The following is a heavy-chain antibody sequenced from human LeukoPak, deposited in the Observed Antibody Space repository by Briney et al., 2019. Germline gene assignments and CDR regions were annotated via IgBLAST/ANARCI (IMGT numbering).Heavy chain of an antibody. Sequence: PSETLSLTCTVSGGSVIDYHWSWIRQADGKGLEWIGRIYSSGNSDYNPSLKTRLTLSVDTSKNQVSLRMRYVTAADTAVYFCARQIGDYHNFDFWGQGTLVTVSP. CDR1: GGSVIDYH. J-gene: IGHJ4*02. CDR2: IYSSGNS. CDR3: ARQIGDYHNFDF. D-gene: IGHD2-21*01. V-gene: IGHV4-4*07.